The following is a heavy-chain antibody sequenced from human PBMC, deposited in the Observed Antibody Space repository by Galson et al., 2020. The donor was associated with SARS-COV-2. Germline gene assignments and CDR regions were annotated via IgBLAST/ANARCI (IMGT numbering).Heavy chain of an antibody. J-gene: IGHJ4*02. D-gene: IGHD2-15*01. CDR3: ARHAAYCTGGSCESDFDY. CDR2: ISYRAHI. CDR1: AGSISHHY. Sequence: SETLSLTCTVSAGSISHHYWRWLRQPPANGLACIAFISYRAHINYTPSLTRPPTISVDTYKNQFSLKMSSVTAADTAVYYCARHAAYCTGGSCESDFDYWGQGTLVTVS. V-gene: IGHV4-59*08.